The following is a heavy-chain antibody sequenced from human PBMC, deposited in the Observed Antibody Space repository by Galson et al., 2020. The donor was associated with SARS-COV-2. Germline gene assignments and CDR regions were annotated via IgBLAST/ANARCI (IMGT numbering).Heavy chain of an antibody. D-gene: IGHD3-10*01. V-gene: IGHV4-39*01. CDR2: IYYSGST. Sequence: SETLSLTCTVSGGSISSSSYYWGWIRQPPGKGLEWIGSIYYSGSTYYNPSLKSRVTISVDTSKNQFSLKLSSVTAADTAVYYCARLIRGASFYYYYYGMDVWGQGTTVTVSS. CDR1: GGSISSSSYY. CDR3: ARLIRGASFYYYYYGMDV. J-gene: IGHJ6*02.